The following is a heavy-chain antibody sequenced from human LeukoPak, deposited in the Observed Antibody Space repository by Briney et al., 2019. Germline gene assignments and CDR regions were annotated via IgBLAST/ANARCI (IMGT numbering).Heavy chain of an antibody. CDR2: INPNNGGT. J-gene: IGHJ4*02. Sequence: ASVKVSCKASGYTFSVYYIHWLRQAPGQGLEWLGWINPNNGGTLYPQKFQGGVTMSRDTSISAVYMELNRLTTDDTAVYFCARGVATTGAKFFDYWGQGTLVTVSS. D-gene: IGHD6-13*01. CDR1: GYTFSVYY. V-gene: IGHV1-2*02. CDR3: ARGVATTGAKFFDY.